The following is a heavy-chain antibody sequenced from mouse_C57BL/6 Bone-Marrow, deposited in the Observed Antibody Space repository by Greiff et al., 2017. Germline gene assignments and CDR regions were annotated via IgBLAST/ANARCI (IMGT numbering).Heavy chain of an antibody. D-gene: IGHD1-1*01. CDR1: GYTFTSYW. CDR2: IDPSDSYT. J-gene: IGHJ3*01. Sequence: QVQLQQPGAELVMPGASVKLSCKASGYTFTSYWMHWVKQRPGQGLEWIGEIDPSDSYTNYNQKFKGKSTLTVDKSSSTAYMQLSSLTSEDSAVYYCAREDFKYYGSSPAWFAYWGQGTLVTVSA. CDR3: AREDFKYYGSSPAWFAY. V-gene: IGHV1-69*01.